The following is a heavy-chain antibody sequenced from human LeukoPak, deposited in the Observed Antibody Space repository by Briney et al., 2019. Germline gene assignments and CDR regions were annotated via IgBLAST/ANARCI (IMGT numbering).Heavy chain of an antibody. CDR3: ATGVIAPAGLPYYYYAMDV. V-gene: IGHV1-24*01. Sequence: GASVKVSCKVSGYIVTELSIHWVRQTPEKGLEWMGSLDPEDGETIYAQKFQGRVTMTEDTSTDTAYMELSSLRSEDTAIYYCATGVIAPAGLPYYYYAMDVWGQGTTVTVSS. D-gene: IGHD6-13*01. J-gene: IGHJ6*02. CDR2: LDPEDGET. CDR1: GYIVTELS.